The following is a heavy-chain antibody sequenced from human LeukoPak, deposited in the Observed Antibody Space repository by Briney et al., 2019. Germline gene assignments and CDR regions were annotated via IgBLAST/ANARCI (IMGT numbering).Heavy chain of an antibody. CDR1: GGSISSGDYY. CDR3: ARESRGTYFDY. J-gene: IGHJ4*02. D-gene: IGHD1-7*01. Sequence: SETLSLTCTVSGGSISSGDYYWSWIRQPPGKGLEWIGYIYYSGSTYYNPSLKSRVTISVDTSKNQSSLKLSSVTAADTAVYYCARESRGTYFDYWGQGTLVTVSS. CDR2: IYYSGST. V-gene: IGHV4-30-4*01.